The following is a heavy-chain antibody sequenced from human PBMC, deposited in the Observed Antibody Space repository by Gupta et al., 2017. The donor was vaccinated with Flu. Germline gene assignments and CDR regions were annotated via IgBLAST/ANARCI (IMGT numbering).Heavy chain of an antibody. CDR3: AKDPGGVVPAAIGGDY. V-gene: IGHV3-23*01. J-gene: IGHJ4*02. Sequence: EVQLLESGGGLVQPGGSLRLSCAASGFTFRSYAMSWVRQAPGKGLEWVSAISGSGGSTYYADSVKGRFTISRDNSKNTLYLQMNSLRAEDTAVYYCAKDPGGVVPAAIGGDYWGQGTLVTVSS. CDR1: GFTFRSYA. D-gene: IGHD2-2*02. CDR2: ISGSGGST.